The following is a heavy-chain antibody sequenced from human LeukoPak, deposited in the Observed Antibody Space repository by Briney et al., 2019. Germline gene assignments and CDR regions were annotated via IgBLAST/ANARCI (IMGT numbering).Heavy chain of an antibody. CDR3: ARLSVRADTVDF. J-gene: IGHJ4*02. CDR2: INHDGSAE. Sequence: PGGSLRLSCAASGFTFSNHWMSWVRQAPGKGLEWVANINHDGSAEYYVDSVKGRFTISRDNARNSLHLQMSSLRAEDTAIHYCARLSVRADTVDFRGPGTLVTVSP. V-gene: IGHV3-7*05. D-gene: IGHD3-10*01. CDR1: GFTFSNHW.